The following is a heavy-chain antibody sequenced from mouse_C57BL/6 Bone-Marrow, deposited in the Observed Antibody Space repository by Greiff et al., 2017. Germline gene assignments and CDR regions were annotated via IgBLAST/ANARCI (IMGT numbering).Heavy chain of an antibody. D-gene: IGHD1-1*01. CDR3: TRGKVITTVVATSWYFDV. J-gene: IGHJ1*03. CDR2: ISSGGDYI. V-gene: IGHV5-9-1*02. CDR1: GFTFSSYA. Sequence: EVQRVESGEGLVKPGGSLKLSCAASGFTFSSYAMSWFRQTPEKRLEWVAYISSGGDYIYYADTVKGRFPISRDNARNTLYLQMSSLKSEDTAMYYCTRGKVITTVVATSWYFDVWGTGTTVTVSS.